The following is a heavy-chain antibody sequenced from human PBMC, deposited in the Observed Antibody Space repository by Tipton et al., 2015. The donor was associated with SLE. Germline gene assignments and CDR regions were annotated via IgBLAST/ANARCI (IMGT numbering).Heavy chain of an antibody. V-gene: IGHV1-18*01. Sequence: QVQLVQSGAEVKRPGASVKVSCKASDDTFTTYGITWVRQAPGQGLEWMGWVSVNNLNTKYAQKLQGRVTMNIDTATSTAYMELRGLRSDDTAVYYCATYNNYPYYFHYWGQGTLVTVFS. CDR2: VSVNNLNT. D-gene: IGHD1-1*01. J-gene: IGHJ4*02. CDR1: DDTFTTYG. CDR3: ATYNNYPYYFHY.